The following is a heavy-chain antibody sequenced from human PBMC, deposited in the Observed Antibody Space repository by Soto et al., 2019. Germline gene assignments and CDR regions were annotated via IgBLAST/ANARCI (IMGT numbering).Heavy chain of an antibody. CDR3: ARDGDYDILTGSIPHYFDY. CDR2: IKQDGSEK. Sequence: EVQLVESGGGLVQPGGSLRLSCAASGFTFSSYWMSWVRQAPGKGLEWVANIKQDGSEKYYVDSVKGRFTISRDNAKNSLYLQMNSLRAEDTAVYYCARDGDYDILTGSIPHYFDYWGQGTLVTVSS. D-gene: IGHD3-9*01. V-gene: IGHV3-7*01. CDR1: GFTFSSYW. J-gene: IGHJ4*02.